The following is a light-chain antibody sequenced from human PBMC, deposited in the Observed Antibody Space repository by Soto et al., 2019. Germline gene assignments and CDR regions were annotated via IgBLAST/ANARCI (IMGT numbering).Light chain of an antibody. V-gene: IGKV3-15*01. CDR1: QSVSNN. J-gene: IGKJ1*01. Sequence: EIVMTQSPATLSVSPGERATLSCRASQSVSNNLAWYQQNPGQAPRLLIYGASTRATGIPARFSGSGSGTEFPLPISSLQSEDFAVYYCQQYNNWPPWTFGQGTKVEIK. CDR3: QQYNNWPPWT. CDR2: GAS.